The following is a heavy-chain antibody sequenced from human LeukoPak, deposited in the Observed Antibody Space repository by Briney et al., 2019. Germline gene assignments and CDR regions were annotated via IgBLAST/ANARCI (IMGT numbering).Heavy chain of an antibody. J-gene: IGHJ4*02. Sequence: ASVKVSCKVSGYTLTELSMHWVREAPGKGLEWMGGFDPEDGETIYAQKFQGRVTMTEDTSTDTAYMELSSLRSEDTAVYYCATAGSSWYAPFDYWGQGTLVTVSS. CDR3: ATAGSSWYAPFDY. CDR2: FDPEDGET. CDR1: GYTLTELS. V-gene: IGHV1-24*01. D-gene: IGHD6-13*01.